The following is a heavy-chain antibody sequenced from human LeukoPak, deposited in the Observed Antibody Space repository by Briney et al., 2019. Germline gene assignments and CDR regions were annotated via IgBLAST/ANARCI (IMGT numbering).Heavy chain of an antibody. CDR1: GGSISSYY. V-gene: IGHV4-4*07. D-gene: IGHD3-10*01. CDR2: IYTSGST. J-gene: IGHJ4*02. Sequence: SETLSLTCTVSGGSISSYYWSWIRQPAGKGLEWIGRIYTSGSTNYNPSLKGRVTMSVDTSKNQFSLKLSSVTAADTAVYYCARENYGSGSYYNARFFYFDYWGQGTLVTVSS. CDR3: ARENYGSGSYYNARFFYFDY.